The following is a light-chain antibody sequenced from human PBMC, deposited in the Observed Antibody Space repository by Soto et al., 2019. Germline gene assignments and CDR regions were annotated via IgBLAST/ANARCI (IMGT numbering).Light chain of an antibody. CDR2: GAS. CDR3: QQYGSSSYT. Sequence: EIVLTQSPGTLSLSPGERATLSCRASQSVSSSYLAWYQQKPGQAPSLLIYGASSRATGIPDRFSGSGSGTAFTLTISRLAPEDCAVYYCQQYGSSSYTFGQGTKMEIK. CDR1: QSVSSSY. J-gene: IGKJ2*01. V-gene: IGKV3-20*01.